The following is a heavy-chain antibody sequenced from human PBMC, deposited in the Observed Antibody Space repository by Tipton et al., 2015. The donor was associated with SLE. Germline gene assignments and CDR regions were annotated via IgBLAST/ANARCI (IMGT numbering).Heavy chain of an antibody. Sequence: TLSLTCTVSGGSTSSYYWSWIRQPPGKGLEWIGYIYYSGSTNYNPSLKSRVTISVDTSKNQFSLKLSSVTAADTAVYYCARDIGPSIAAAGPSAFDIWGQGTMVTVSS. J-gene: IGHJ3*02. CDR2: IYYSGST. CDR3: ARDIGPSIAAAGPSAFDI. V-gene: IGHV4-59*01. D-gene: IGHD6-13*01. CDR1: GGSTSSYY.